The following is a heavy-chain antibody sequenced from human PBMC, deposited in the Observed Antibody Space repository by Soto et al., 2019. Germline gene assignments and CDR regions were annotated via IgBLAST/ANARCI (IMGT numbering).Heavy chain of an antibody. V-gene: IGHV3-21*01. J-gene: IGHJ6*02. CDR2: ISSSSSYI. CDR3: ATGARAVAGRGENYYGMDV. D-gene: IGHD6-19*01. CDR1: GFTFSSYS. Sequence: EVQLVESGGGLVKPGGSLRLSCAASGFTFSSYSMNWVRQAPGKGLEWVSSISSSSSYIYYADSVKGRFTISRDNAKNSLYLQMNSLRAEDTAVYYCATGARAVAGRGENYYGMDVWGQGTTVTVSS.